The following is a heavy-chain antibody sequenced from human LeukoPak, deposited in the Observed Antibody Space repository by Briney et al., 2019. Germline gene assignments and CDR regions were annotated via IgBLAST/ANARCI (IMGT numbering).Heavy chain of an antibody. J-gene: IGHJ4*02. CDR2: IYYSGST. CDR1: GGSISSGGYY. D-gene: IGHD5-18*01. Sequence: SETLSLTCTVSGGSISSGGYYWSWIRQPPGKGLEWIGYIYYSGSTNYNPSLKSRVTISVDTSKNQFSLKLSSVTAADTAVYYCARVGDTAMVPYYFDYWGQGTLVTVSS. CDR3: ARVGDTAMVPYYFDY. V-gene: IGHV4-61*08.